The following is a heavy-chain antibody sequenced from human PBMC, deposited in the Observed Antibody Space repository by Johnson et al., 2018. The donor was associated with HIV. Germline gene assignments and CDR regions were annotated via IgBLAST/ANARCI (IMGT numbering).Heavy chain of an antibody. D-gene: IGHD3-3*01. Sequence: VQLVESGGGLVKPGGSLRLSCAASGFSFTNAWMSWVRQAPGKGLEWVGHIKRKSDGGTTDYAAPVKGRFTISRDDSKNMLYLQMKSLKTEDTAVYYCSTVGYDFWSGFYPDAFDIWGQGTMVTVSS. V-gene: IGHV3-15*01. CDR2: IKRKSDGGTT. CDR1: GFSFTNAW. CDR3: STVGYDFWSGFYPDAFDI. J-gene: IGHJ3*02.